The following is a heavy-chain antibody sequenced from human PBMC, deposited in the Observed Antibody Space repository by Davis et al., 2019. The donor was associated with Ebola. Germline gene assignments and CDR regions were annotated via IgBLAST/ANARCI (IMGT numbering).Heavy chain of an antibody. CDR3: ARAGWEGDFDY. V-gene: IGHV4-30-2*01. J-gene: IGHJ4*02. CDR2: IYHSGST. D-gene: IGHD1-26*01. Sequence: SETLSLTCAVSGGSISSGGYSWSWIRQPPGKGLEWIGYIYHSGSTYYNPSLKSRVTISVDRSKNQFSLKLSSVTAADTAVYYCARAGWEGDFDYWGQGTLVTVS. CDR1: GGSISSGGYS.